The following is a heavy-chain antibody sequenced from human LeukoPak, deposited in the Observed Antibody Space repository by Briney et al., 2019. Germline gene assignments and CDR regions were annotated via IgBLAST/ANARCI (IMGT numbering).Heavy chain of an antibody. V-gene: IGHV3-23*01. CDR3: ATDRMYYSDFSAYYFSPPLQRY. Sequence: AGGSLRLSCVASGFSFNNYAMTWVRQAPGKGLEWVSSIFGSTGSTYYADSVKGRITISRDNSRNTVYLQMNSLRAEDTAVYYCATDRMYYSDFSAYYFSPPLQRYWGQGTLVTVSS. J-gene: IGHJ4*02. CDR1: GFSFNNYA. D-gene: IGHD3-22*01. CDR2: IFGSTGST.